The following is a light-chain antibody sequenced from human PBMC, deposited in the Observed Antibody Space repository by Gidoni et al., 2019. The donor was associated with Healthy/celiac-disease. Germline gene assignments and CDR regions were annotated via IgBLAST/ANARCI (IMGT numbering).Light chain of an antibody. Sequence: EIVLTQSPGTLSLSPGERATLSCRASQSVSSSYLAWYQQKPGQAPRLLIYGASSRATGIPRLEPEDFAVYYCQQYGSSRGTFGQGTKVEIK. V-gene: IGKV3-20*01. CDR1: QSVSSSY. J-gene: IGKJ1*01. CDR3: QQYGSSRGT. CDR2: GAS.